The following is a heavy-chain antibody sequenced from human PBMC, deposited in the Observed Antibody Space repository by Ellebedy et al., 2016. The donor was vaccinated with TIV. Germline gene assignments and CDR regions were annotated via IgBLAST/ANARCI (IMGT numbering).Heavy chain of an antibody. CDR2: INPSGGST. CDR3: ARQGGNSESYYGMDV. J-gene: IGHJ6*02. CDR1: GYTFTSYY. V-gene: IGHV1-46*04. Sequence: ASVKVSCKASGYTFTSYYMHWVRQAPGQGLEWMGIINPSGGSTSYAQKLQGRVTMTRDTSTSTVYMELSSLRSEDTAVYYCARQGGNSESYYGMDVWGQGTTVTVSS. D-gene: IGHD4-23*01.